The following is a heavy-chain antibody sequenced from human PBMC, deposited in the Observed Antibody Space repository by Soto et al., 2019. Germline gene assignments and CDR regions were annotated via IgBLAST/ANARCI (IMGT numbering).Heavy chain of an antibody. D-gene: IGHD3-16*01. Sequence: QMEQSGAEVRKPGSSVKVSCKPSGGSLTSYPLAWVRQAPGQGFEWMGGIIPIHGTTEYAQKFQGRVTITADESTNRATLELTGLTSEDTAVYYCARGWGLVSWGQGTLVTVSS. V-gene: IGHV1-69*01. CDR2: IIPIHGTT. CDR3: ARGWGLVS. CDR1: GGSLTSYP. J-gene: IGHJ4*02.